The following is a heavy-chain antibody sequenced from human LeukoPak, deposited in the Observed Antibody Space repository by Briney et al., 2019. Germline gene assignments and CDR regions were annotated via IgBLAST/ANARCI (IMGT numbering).Heavy chain of an antibody. CDR1: GFTFSSYA. CDR2: ISGSGDST. CDR3: AKTRPLDSSSWSTGDS. Sequence: GGSLRLSCAASGFTFSSYAMSWVRQAPGKGLEWVSAISGSGDSTYYGDSVKGRFTISRDNSKNTLYLQMNSLRAEDTAVYYCAKTRPLDSSSWSTGDSWGQRTLVTVSS. J-gene: IGHJ4*02. V-gene: IGHV3-23*01. D-gene: IGHD6-13*01.